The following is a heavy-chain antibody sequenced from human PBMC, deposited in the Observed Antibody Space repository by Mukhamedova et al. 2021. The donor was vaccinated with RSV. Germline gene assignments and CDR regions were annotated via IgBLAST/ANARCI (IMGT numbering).Heavy chain of an antibody. Sequence: VKGRFTISRDNSKNTLYLQMSSLGAEDTALYYCARGCMTIRCPTLQDWGQGTLVTVSS. J-gene: IGHJ4*02. V-gene: IGHV3-30*07. CDR3: ARGCMTIRCPTLQD. D-gene: IGHD3-10*01.